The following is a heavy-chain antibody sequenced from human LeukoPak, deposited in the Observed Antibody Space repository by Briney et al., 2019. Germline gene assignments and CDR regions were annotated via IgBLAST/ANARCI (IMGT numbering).Heavy chain of an antibody. CDR3: ARVLDYGDYDWFDP. J-gene: IGHJ5*02. Sequence: RASETLSLTCAVYGGSFSGYYWSWIRQPPGKGLEWIGEINHSGSTNYNPSLKSRVTISVDTSKNQFSLKLSSVTAADTAVYYCARVLDYGDYDWFDPWAREPWSPSPQ. CDR2: INHSGST. D-gene: IGHD4-17*01. CDR1: GGSFSGYY. V-gene: IGHV4-34*01.